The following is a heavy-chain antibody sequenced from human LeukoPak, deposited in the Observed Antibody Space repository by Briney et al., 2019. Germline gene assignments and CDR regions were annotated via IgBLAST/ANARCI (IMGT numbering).Heavy chain of an antibody. CDR2: ISYDGSHQ. CDR1: GFAFSSYD. Sequence: QPGGSLRLSCAASGFAFSSYDMHWVRQAPGKGLELVAVISYDGSHQYYIDSVKGRFTISRDNSKNRLFLQMNSLGPEDTAVYYCAKDVAVAGLADSWGQGILVTVSS. D-gene: IGHD6-19*01. CDR3: AKDVAVAGLADS. V-gene: IGHV3-30*18. J-gene: IGHJ4*02.